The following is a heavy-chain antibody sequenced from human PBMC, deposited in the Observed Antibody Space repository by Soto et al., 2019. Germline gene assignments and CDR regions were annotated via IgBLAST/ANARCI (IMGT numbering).Heavy chain of an antibody. CDR1: GFTISGYA. Sequence: EVQLLESGGGFVLPGGSLRLSCAASGFTISGYAMTWVRQAPGKGLEWVSYIGGDGGPEYYTYYADSLKGRFTISRDNYKDTLYLQMTGLRAEDTAVYCCGRVARGPNCWGQGTLVTVSS. CDR2: IGGDGGPEYYT. D-gene: IGHD3-16*01. J-gene: IGHJ4*02. CDR3: GRVARGPNC. V-gene: IGHV3-23*01.